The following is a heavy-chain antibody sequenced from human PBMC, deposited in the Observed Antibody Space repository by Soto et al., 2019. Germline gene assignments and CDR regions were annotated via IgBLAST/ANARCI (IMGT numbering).Heavy chain of an antibody. CDR3: ASPKIAFYNWFDP. V-gene: IGHV4-39*01. Sequence: LSLTCTVSGGSVSSGIYYWSWIRQPPGKGLEWIGSIYYSGSTYYNPSLKSRVTISVDTSKNQFSLKLSSVTAADTAVYYCASPKIAFYNWFDPWGQGTLVTVSS. CDR1: GGSVSSGIYY. D-gene: IGHD3-3*02. CDR2: IYYSGST. J-gene: IGHJ5*02.